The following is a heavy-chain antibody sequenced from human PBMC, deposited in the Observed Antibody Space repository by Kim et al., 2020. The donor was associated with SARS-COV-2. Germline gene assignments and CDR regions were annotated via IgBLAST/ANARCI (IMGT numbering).Heavy chain of an antibody. CDR1: GGSISSSSYY. Sequence: SETLSLTCTVSGGSISSSSYYWGWIRQPPGKGLEWIGSIYYSGSTYYNPSLKSRVTISVDTSKNQFSLKLSSVTAADTAVYYCARRRGTMVRGVIDYWGQGTLVTVSS. J-gene: IGHJ4*02. CDR2: IYYSGST. V-gene: IGHV4-39*01. D-gene: IGHD3-10*01. CDR3: ARRRGTMVRGVIDY.